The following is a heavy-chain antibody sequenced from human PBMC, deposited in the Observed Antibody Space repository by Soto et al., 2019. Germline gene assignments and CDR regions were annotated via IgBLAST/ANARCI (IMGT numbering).Heavy chain of an antibody. CDR2: INHSGST. CDR3: ARGRPLQTKLYYFDY. J-gene: IGHJ4*02. V-gene: IGHV4-34*01. Sequence: WIRQPPGKGLEWIGEINHSGSTNYNPSLKSRVTISVDTSKNQFSLKLSSVTAADTAVYYCARGRPLQTKLYYFDYWGQGTLVTVSS. D-gene: IGHD1-1*01.